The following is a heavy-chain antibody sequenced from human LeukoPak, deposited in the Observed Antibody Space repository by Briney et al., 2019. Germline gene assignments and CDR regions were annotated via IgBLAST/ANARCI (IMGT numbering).Heavy chain of an antibody. Sequence: PGGSLRLSCAASGFAFSTYAMSWVRQAPGKGLEWVSAIGGGGTYTNYADSVKGRFTISRADSKNTLYLRMNSLRAEDTALYYCAKVSNYYGPGRHDTFDVWGQGTMLTVSS. CDR1: GFAFSTYA. CDR3: AKVSNYYGPGRHDTFDV. D-gene: IGHD3-10*01. V-gene: IGHV3-23*01. CDR2: IGGGGTYT. J-gene: IGHJ3*01.